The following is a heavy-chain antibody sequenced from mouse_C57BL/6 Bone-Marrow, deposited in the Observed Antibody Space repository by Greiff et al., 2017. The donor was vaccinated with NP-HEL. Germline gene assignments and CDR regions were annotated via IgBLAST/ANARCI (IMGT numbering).Heavy chain of an antibody. D-gene: IGHD1-1*01. CDR2: INPNNGGT. V-gene: IGHV1-18*01. CDR3: ARISDYSDAMDY. Sequence: VQLKQSGPELVKPGASVKIPCKASGYTFTDYNMDWVKQSHGKSLEWIGDINPNNGGTIYNQKFKGKATLTVDKSSSTAYMELRSLTSEDTAVYYCARISDYSDAMDYWGQGTSVTVSS. J-gene: IGHJ4*01. CDR1: GYTFTDYN.